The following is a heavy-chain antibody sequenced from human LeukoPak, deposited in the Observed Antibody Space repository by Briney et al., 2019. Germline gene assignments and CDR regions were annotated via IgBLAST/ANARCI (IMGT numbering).Heavy chain of an antibody. D-gene: IGHD6-13*01. CDR3: ARDTSSSWPYYMDV. CDR1: GYTFTSYG. Sequence: GASVKVSCKASGYTFTSYGISWVRQAPGQGLEWMGWISAYNGNTNYAQKLQGRVTMTTDTSTSAAYMELRSLRSDDTAVYYCARDTSSSWPYYMDVWGKGTTVTVSS. CDR2: ISAYNGNT. V-gene: IGHV1-18*01. J-gene: IGHJ6*03.